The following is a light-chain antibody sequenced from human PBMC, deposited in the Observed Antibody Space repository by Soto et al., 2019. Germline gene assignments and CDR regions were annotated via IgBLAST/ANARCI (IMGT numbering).Light chain of an antibody. J-gene: IGKJ2*01. V-gene: IGKV2-28*01. CDR2: LGS. CDR1: QSLLHTNGYNY. Sequence: DIVMTQSPLSLTVTPGESASISCWSSQSLLHTNGYNYFDWYLQKPGQSPQLLIYLGSNRASGVADRFSGRGSGTDFTLRISRVEADDVGVYYCMQALQTPRTFGQWTKLEIK. CDR3: MQALQTPRT.